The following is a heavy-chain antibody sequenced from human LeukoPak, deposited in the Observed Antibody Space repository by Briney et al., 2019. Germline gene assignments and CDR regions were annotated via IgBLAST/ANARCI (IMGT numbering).Heavy chain of an antibody. D-gene: IGHD3-10*01. CDR2: VYSSGSL. V-gene: IGHV4-39*07. J-gene: IGHJ3*02. CDR1: GGSISIRNYY. Sequence: SETLSLTCTVSGGSISIRNYYWAWIRQPPGRQLEWLGSVYSSGSLYYNPSLKSRVTMSVDTSKNQFSLKLSSVTAADTAVYYCARELYYHEGFDIWGQGTMVTVSS. CDR3: ARELYYHEGFDI.